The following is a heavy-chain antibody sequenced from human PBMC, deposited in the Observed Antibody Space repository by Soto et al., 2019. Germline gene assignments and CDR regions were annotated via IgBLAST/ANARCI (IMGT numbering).Heavy chain of an antibody. D-gene: IGHD6-13*01. Sequence: GGSLRLSCAASGFTFSSYSMNWVRQAPGKGLEWVSSISSSSSYIYYADSVKGRFTISRDNAKNSLYLQMNSLRAEDTAVYYCARDRGYSSSSPSYNWFDPWGQGTLVTVSS. CDR3: ARDRGYSSSSPSYNWFDP. CDR1: GFTFSSYS. J-gene: IGHJ5*02. CDR2: ISSSSSYI. V-gene: IGHV3-21*01.